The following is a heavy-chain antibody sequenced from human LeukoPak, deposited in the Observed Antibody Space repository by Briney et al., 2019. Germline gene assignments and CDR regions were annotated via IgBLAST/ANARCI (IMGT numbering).Heavy chain of an antibody. CDR2: ISSSGSTI. V-gene: IGHV3-48*03. J-gene: IGHJ4*02. CDR1: GFTFSSYE. D-gene: IGHD6-13*01. CDR3: ARGASWSDY. Sequence: GGSLRLSCAASGFTFSSYEMNWVRQAPGKGLEWVSYISSSGSTINYADSVKGRFTISRDNAKNSLYLQMNSLRAEDTAVYYCARGASWSDYWGQGTLVTVSS.